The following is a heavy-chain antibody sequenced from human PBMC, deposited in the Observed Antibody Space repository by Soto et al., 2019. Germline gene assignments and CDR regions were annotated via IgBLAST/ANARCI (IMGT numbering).Heavy chain of an antibody. CDR1: GFTFDDYA. D-gene: IGHD3-3*01. CDR3: AKDNADPATYYDFWSGLGP. J-gene: IGHJ3*01. CDR2: ISWNSGSI. Sequence: GGSLRLSCAASGFTFDDYAMHWVRQAPGKGLEWVSGISWNSGSIGYADSVKGRFTISRDNAKNSLYLQMNSLRAEDTALYYCAKDNADPATYYDFWSGLGPWGQGTMVTVSS. V-gene: IGHV3-9*01.